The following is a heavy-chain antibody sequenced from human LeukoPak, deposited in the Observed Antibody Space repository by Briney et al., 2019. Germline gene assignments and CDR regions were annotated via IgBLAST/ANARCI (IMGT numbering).Heavy chain of an antibody. J-gene: IGHJ6*02. V-gene: IGHV3-21*01. CDR3: ASPSRGVPAAEDSYYYYYGMDV. CDR2: ISSSSSYI. Sequence: GGSLRLSCAASGFTFSSYSMNWVRQAPGKGLEWVSSISSSSSYIYYADSVKGRFTISRDNAKNSLYLQMNSLRAEDTAVYYCASPSRGVPAAEDSYYYYYGMDVWGQGTTVTVSS. CDR1: GFTFSSYS. D-gene: IGHD2-2*01.